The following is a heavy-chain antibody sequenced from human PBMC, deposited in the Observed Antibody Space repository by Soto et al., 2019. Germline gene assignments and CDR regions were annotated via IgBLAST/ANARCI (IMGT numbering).Heavy chain of an antibody. D-gene: IGHD2-21*02. V-gene: IGHV3-30-3*01. CDR3: ARDSYPPPTAYYFVY. CDR1: GFTFSSYA. Sequence: QVQLVESGGGVVQPGRSLRLSCAASGFTFSSYAMHWVRQAPGKGLEWVAVISYDGSNKYYADSVKGRFTISRDNSKNTLYLQMNSLRAEDTAVYYCARDSYPPPTAYYFVYWGQGTLVTVSS. J-gene: IGHJ4*02. CDR2: ISYDGSNK.